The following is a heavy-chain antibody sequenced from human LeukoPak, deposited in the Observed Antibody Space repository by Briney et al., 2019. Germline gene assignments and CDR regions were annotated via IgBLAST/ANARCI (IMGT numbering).Heavy chain of an antibody. J-gene: IGHJ4*02. D-gene: IGHD3-16*01. CDR1: GGSISGYS. CDR2: IYTSGST. Sequence: PSETLSLTCTVSGGSISGYSWSWVRQPPGKGLEWIGRIYTSGSTKYNTSLTSRVTISVDTSKNQFSLKLSSVTAADTAVYYCARWTDLYPGDYFDYWGQGTLVTVSS. CDR3: ARWTDLYPGDYFDY. V-gene: IGHV4-4*07.